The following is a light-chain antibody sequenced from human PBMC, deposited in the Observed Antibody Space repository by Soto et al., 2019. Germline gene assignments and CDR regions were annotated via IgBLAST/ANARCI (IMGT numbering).Light chain of an antibody. CDR1: QIVRCW. CDR3: QQYETFSGT. J-gene: IGKJ1*01. Sequence: IQMTQSPSTLTASLGDTVTVTCGAGQIVRCWFAWYQQKPGEAPKILIYDASALSRGVPSRFSGSGSGTKFTLTTASLQPDDFATYYCQQYETFSGTFGPGTKVDIK. V-gene: IGKV1-5*01. CDR2: DAS.